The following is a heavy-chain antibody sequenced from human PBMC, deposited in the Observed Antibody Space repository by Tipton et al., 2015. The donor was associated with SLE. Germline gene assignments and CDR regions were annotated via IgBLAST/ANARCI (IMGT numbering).Heavy chain of an antibody. D-gene: IGHD6-19*01. V-gene: IGHV4-39*07. CDR1: GGSISSSSYY. CDR2: IYYSGST. CDR3: ARGLGRLSSSGWYVY. Sequence: TLSLTCTVSGGSISSSSYYWGWIRQPPGKGLEWIGSIYYSGSTYYNPSLKSRVTISVDTSKNQFSLKLSSVTAADTAVYYCARGLGRLSSSGWYVYWGQGTLVTVSS. J-gene: IGHJ4*02.